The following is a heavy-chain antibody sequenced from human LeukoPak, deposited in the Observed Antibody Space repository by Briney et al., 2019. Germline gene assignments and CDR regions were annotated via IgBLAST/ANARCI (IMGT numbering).Heavy chain of an antibody. J-gene: IGHJ4*02. CDR2: INSDGSRT. D-gene: IGHD6-19*01. V-gene: IGHV3-74*01. Sequence: GGSLRLSCAASGFTFSSYWMHWVRQAPGKGLVWVSRINSDGSRTYYADSVKGRFTISRDNSKNTLYLQMNSLRAEDTAVYYCAKDLGDSGWYEGGFDYWGQGTLVTVSS. CDR1: GFTFSSYW. CDR3: AKDLGDSGWYEGGFDY.